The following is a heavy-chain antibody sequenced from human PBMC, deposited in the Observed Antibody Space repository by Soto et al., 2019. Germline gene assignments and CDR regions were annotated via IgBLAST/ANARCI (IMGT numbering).Heavy chain of an antibody. CDR3: AKGRYVWSPYYFDS. D-gene: IGHD3-3*01. Sequence: QPGGSLRLSCVGTGLNFDDFAMHWVRQAPGKGLEWVSGITWNSRVLAYADSVKGRFTISRDNARNSLYLQMDSLRDEDTALYYCAKGRYVWSPYYFDSWGQGTLVTVSS. V-gene: IGHV3-9*01. CDR2: ITWNSRVL. CDR1: GLNFDDFA. J-gene: IGHJ4*02.